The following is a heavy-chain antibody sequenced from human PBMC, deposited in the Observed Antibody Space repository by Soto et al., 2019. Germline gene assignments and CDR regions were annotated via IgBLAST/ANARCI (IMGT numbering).Heavy chain of an antibody. CDR2: IRQDAGHQ. CDR1: GFTFTTYW. Sequence: PGGSLRLSCAASGFTFTTYWMTWVRQAPGKGLEWVANIRQDAGHQFYLDSVRGRFFISRDNVRDELYLQMTSLRAEDTAIYYCARGSYDATGYRYYFNYWGQGTLVTVSS. D-gene: IGHD3-22*01. CDR3: ARGSYDATGYRYYFNY. V-gene: IGHV3-7*01. J-gene: IGHJ4*02.